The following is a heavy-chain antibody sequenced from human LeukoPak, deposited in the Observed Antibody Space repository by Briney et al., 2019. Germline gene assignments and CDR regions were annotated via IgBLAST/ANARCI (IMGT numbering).Heavy chain of an antibody. CDR1: GFTFSSYS. Sequence: GGSLRLSCAASGFTFSSYSMNWVREAPGKGLECVSSIIISSSYIYYADSVKVRFTISRDNAKNSLYLHMNSLTAEDTAVYYCARRGVVPSDYWGQGTLVTVSS. D-gene: IGHD2-15*01. CDR2: IIISSSYI. CDR3: ARRGVVPSDY. J-gene: IGHJ4*02. V-gene: IGHV3-21*01.